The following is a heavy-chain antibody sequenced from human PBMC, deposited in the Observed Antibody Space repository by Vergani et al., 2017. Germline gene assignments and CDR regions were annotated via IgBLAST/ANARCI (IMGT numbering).Heavy chain of an antibody. CDR3: AKDDDYIWGSPVIDY. V-gene: IGHV1-3*02. CDR1: GYTFTSYA. J-gene: IGHJ4*02. D-gene: IGHD3-16*01. CDR2: SNAGNGNT. Sequence: QVQLVQSGAEVKKPGASVKVSCKASGYTFTSYAMHWVRQAPGQRLEWMGWSNAGNGNTKYSQEFQGRVTITRDTSASTAYMELSSLRAEDTAVYYCAKDDDYIWGSPVIDYWGQGTLVTVSS.